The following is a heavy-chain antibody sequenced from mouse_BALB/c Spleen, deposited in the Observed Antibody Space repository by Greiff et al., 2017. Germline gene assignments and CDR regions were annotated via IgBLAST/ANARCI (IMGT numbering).Heavy chain of an antibody. CDR1: GFSLTGYG. D-gene: IGHD1-1*01. Sequence: VKLVESGPGLVAPSQSLSITCTVSGFSLTGYGVNWVRQPPGKGLEWMGMIWGDGSTDYNSALKSRLSISKDNSTSQVFLKMNSLQTDDTARYYCAREDGSSSFDVWGAGTTVTVSS. CDR2: IWGDGST. V-gene: IGHV2-6-7*01. CDR3: AREDGSSSFDV. J-gene: IGHJ1*01.